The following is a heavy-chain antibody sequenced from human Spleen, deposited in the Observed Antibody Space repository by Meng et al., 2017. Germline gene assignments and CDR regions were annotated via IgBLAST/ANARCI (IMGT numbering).Heavy chain of an antibody. D-gene: IGHD1-26*01. CDR3: ARGVGATSYYYYGMDV. CDR2: ISSSGSTI. V-gene: IGHV3-48*03. CDR1: GFTFSSYE. J-gene: IGHJ6*02. Sequence: GESLKISCAASGFTFSSYEMNWVRQAPGKGLEWVSYISSSGSTIYYADSVKGRFTISRDNAKNSLYLQMNSLRAEDTAVYYCARGVGATSYYYYGMDVWGQGTTVTVSS.